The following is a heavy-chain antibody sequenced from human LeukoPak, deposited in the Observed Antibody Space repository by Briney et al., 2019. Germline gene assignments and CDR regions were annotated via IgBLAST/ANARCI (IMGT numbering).Heavy chain of an antibody. V-gene: IGHV3-23*01. D-gene: IGHD3-10*01. CDR1: GFTFSSYA. J-gene: IGHJ4*02. CDR3: AKPYYYGSGSPPGDFDY. Sequence: PGGSLRLSCAASGFTFSSYAMSWVRQAPGKGLERVSAISGSGGSTYYADSVKGRFTISRDNSKNTLYLQMNSLRAEDTAVYYCAKPYYYGSGSPPGDFDYWGQGTLVTVSS. CDR2: ISGSGGST.